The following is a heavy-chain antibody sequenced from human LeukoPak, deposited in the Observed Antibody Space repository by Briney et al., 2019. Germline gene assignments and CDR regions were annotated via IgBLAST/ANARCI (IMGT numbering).Heavy chain of an antibody. Sequence: ASVKVSCKASGYTFTGYYMHWVRQAPGQGLEWMGRINPKSGGTNYAQKFQGRVTMTRDTSISTAYMELSRLRSDDTAVYYCARESPVGATIEVGDYWGQGTLVTVSS. J-gene: IGHJ4*02. CDR1: GYTFTGYY. V-gene: IGHV1-2*02. CDR2: INPKSGGT. CDR3: ARESPVGATIEVGDY. D-gene: IGHD1-26*01.